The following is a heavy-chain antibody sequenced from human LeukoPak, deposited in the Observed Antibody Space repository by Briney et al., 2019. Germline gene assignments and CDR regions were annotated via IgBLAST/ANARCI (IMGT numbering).Heavy chain of an antibody. J-gene: IGHJ4*02. V-gene: IGHV3-21*01. CDR1: GFALSDYA. CDR2: ISSGATYI. Sequence: GGSLRLSCAASGFALSDYAINWVRQAPGKGLEWVSSISSGATYIYYADSVRGRFTISRDSTKDSVSLQMDSLRAEDTAVYYCARDITGDYVDYWGQGTLVTVSS. CDR3: ARDITGDYVDY. D-gene: IGHD1-14*01.